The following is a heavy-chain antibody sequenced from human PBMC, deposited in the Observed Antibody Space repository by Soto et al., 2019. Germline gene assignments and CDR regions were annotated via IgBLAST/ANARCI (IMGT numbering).Heavy chain of an antibody. CDR2: VYNSGNT. CDR1: GGSMTGYF. D-gene: IGHD2-21*01. Sequence: QVQLQESGPGLVKPSETLSLTCTVSGGSMTGYFWTWIRQSAGKGLEWIGHVYNSGNTDYNPSLSIRITMAVDTSKREFSLKVKAVPAAYPAVYSCARTHLVFGTEYWGQGTLVTVSA. CDR3: ARTHLVFGTEY. J-gene: IGHJ4*02. V-gene: IGHV4-4*07.